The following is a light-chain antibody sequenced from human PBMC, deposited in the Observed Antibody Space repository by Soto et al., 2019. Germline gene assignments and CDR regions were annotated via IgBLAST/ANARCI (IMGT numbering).Light chain of an antibody. CDR1: QSISSW. V-gene: IGKV1-5*03. Sequence: DIQMTQSPSTLSASVGDRVTITCRASQSISSWLAWYQQKPGKAPKLLIYKASSLESGVPSRFSGSGSGTEFTLTISSLQPDDLATYYCQEYDSYSTFGQGTKVDIK. CDR3: QEYDSYST. J-gene: IGKJ1*01. CDR2: KAS.